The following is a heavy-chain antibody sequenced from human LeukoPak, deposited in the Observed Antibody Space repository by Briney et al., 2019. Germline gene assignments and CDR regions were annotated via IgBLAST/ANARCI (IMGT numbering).Heavy chain of an antibody. Sequence: PSETLSLTCTVSGGSISSYYWSWIRQPPGKGLEWIGYIYYSGSTNYNPSLKSRVTISVDTSKNQFSLKLSSVTAADTAVYYCAREALGTRFDYWGQGTLVTVSS. CDR2: IYYSGST. J-gene: IGHJ4*02. D-gene: IGHD6-6*01. V-gene: IGHV4-59*01. CDR3: AREALGTRFDY. CDR1: GGSISSYY.